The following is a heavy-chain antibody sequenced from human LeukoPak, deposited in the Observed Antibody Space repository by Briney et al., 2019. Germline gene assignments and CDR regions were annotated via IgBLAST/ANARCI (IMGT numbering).Heavy chain of an antibody. CDR2: IIGSGGST. CDR1: GFTFSSYA. J-gene: IGHJ4*02. V-gene: IGHV3-23*01. D-gene: IGHD6-13*01. Sequence: GGSLRLSCAASGFTFSSYAMSWVRQVPGKGLEWASSIIGSGGSTYCADSVKGRFTISRDNSKDTLYLQMNGLRAEDTAVYFCAKQSAGSAAWYSLHYDFWGQGTLVTVSS. CDR3: AKQSAGSAAWYSLHYDF.